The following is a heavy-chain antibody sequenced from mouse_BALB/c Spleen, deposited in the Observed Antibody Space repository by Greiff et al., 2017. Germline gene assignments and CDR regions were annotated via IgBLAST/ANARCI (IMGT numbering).Heavy chain of an antibody. CDR3: ARGDRYFDY. D-gene: IGHD2-13*01. CDR1: GFTFSDYY. Sequence: EVMLVESGGGLVKPGGSLKLSCAASGFTFSDYYMYWVRQTPEKRLEWIATISDGGSYTYYPDSVKGRFTISRDNAKINLYLQMSSLKSEDTAMYYSARGDRYFDYWGQGTTLTVSS. V-gene: IGHV5-4*02. CDR2: ISDGGSYT. J-gene: IGHJ2*01.